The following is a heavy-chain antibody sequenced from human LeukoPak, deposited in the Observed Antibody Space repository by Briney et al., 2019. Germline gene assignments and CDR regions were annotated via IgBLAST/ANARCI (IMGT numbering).Heavy chain of an antibody. J-gene: IGHJ6*02. D-gene: IGHD1-26*01. CDR1: GFTFSSYA. CDR3: ARTFGWELPYYYYYGMDV. CDR2: ISYDGSNK. Sequence: GGSLRLSCAASGFTFSSYAMHWVRQAPGKGLEWVAVISYDGSNKYYADSVKGRFTISRDNSKNTLYLQMNSLRAEDTAVYYCARTFGWELPYYYYYGMDVWGQGNTVTVSS. V-gene: IGHV3-30*04.